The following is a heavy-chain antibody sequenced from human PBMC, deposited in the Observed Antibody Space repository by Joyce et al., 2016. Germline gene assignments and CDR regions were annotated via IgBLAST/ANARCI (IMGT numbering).Heavy chain of an antibody. D-gene: IGHD3-22*01. J-gene: IGHJ6*02. CDR3: ARGGIVYDYSMDL. CDR2: ISSDSTYI. CDR1: GFTFSTSC. Sequence: EVQLVESGGGLVKPGGSLRISCAASGFTFSTSCMSWFRRAPGKGREWCSAISSDSTYIFNADSVKGRFTVSRDNAKNSLYLQMNSLRAEDTAVFFCARGGIVYDYSMDLWGQGTTVTVSS. V-gene: IGHV3-21*02.